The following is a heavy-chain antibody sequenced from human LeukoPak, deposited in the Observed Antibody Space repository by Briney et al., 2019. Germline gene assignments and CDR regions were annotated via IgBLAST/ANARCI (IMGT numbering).Heavy chain of an antibody. CDR3: ARQRRVANYYYYYMDV. V-gene: IGHV4-34*01. CDR2: INHSGST. CDR1: GGSFSGYY. Sequence: SETLSLTCAVYGGSFSGYYWSWIRQPPGKGLEWIGEINHSGSTNYNPSLKSRVTISVDTSKNQFFLKLSSVTAADTAVYYCARQRRVANYYYYYMDVWGKGTTVTVSS. J-gene: IGHJ6*03. D-gene: IGHD2-15*01.